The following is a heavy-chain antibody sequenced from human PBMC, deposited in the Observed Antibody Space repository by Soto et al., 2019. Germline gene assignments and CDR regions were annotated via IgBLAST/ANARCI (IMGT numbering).Heavy chain of an antibody. CDR3: ARWGSGWIGY. CDR2: IYYSGST. D-gene: IGHD6-19*01. V-gene: IGHV4-31*01. Sequence: QVQLQESGPGLVKPSQTLSLTCTVSGGSISSGGYYWSWIRQHPGKGLEWIGYIYYSGSTYYNPSFKXXVXIXXDTSKNQFSLKLSSVTAADTAVYYCARWGSGWIGYWGQGTLVTVSS. J-gene: IGHJ4*02. CDR1: GGSISSGGYY.